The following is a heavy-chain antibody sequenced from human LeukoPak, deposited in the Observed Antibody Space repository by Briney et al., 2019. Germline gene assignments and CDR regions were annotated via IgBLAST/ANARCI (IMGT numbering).Heavy chain of an antibody. V-gene: IGHV3-30*18. Sequence: GGSLRLSCAASGFTFSSYGMHWVRQAPGKGLEWVAAISYDGSNKNDADSVKGRFTISRDNSKNTLYLQMNSLRVEDTAVYYCAKGGRAAADRNFDLWGRGTLVAVSS. CDR3: AKGGRAAADRNFDL. CDR1: GFTFSSYG. D-gene: IGHD6-13*01. J-gene: IGHJ2*01. CDR2: ISYDGSNK.